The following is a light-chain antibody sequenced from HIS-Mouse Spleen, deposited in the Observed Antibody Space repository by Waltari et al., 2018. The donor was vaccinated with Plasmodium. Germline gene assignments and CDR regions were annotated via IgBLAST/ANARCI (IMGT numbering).Light chain of an antibody. CDR1: VLAKKY. CDR2: KDS. Sequence: SYELTQPSSVSVSPGQTARITCSGDVLAKKYARWFQQKPGQAPVLVIYKDSERPSGITERCAGSSSGTTVTLTISGAQVEDEADYYCYSAADNNRVFGGGTKLTVL. J-gene: IGLJ3*02. V-gene: IGLV3-27*01. CDR3: YSAADNNRV.